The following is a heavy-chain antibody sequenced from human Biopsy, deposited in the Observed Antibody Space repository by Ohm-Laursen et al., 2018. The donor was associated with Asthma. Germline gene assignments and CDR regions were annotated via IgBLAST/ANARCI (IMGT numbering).Heavy chain of an antibody. CDR3: VKDIRLQLWGFDS. CDR2: VSWNSGSI. V-gene: IGHV3-9*01. CDR1: GFTFDDYA. J-gene: IGHJ4*02. Sequence: SLRLSCAAFGFTFDDYAMHWVWQAPGKGLEWVSGVSWNSGSIDYADSVKGRFTISRDNAKNSLYLQMNSLRGADTALYYCVKDIRLQLWGFDSWGQGTLVTVSS. D-gene: IGHD6-13*01.